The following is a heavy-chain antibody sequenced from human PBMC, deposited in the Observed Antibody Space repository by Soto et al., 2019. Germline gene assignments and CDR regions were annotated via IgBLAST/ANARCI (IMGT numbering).Heavy chain of an antibody. Sequence: EVRLVESGGGLVQPGRSLRLSCAASGFTFDDYAMHWVRQAPGKGLAWVSGISWNSGSIGYADSVKGRFTISRDNAKNSLYLQMNSLRAEDTALYYCAKDSYYGSGTPGYFDYWGQGTLVTVSS. CDR1: GFTFDDYA. V-gene: IGHV3-9*01. D-gene: IGHD3-10*01. J-gene: IGHJ4*02. CDR2: ISWNSGSI. CDR3: AKDSYYGSGTPGYFDY.